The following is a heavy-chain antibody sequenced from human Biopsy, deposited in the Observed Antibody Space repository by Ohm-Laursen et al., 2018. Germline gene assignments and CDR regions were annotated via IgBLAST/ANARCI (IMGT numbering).Heavy chain of an antibody. CDR2: IYYSVMT. D-gene: IGHD4-11*01. Sequence: SDTLSLTCTVSGDSATKYYWSWIRQPPGKGLEWIGHIYYSVMTNYNPSLQSRVSISVDTSRNQASLTLSSVTAADTAVYYCARDSGILNYGNFKYYHYYGMDVWGQGTKVTVSS. CDR1: GDSATKYY. J-gene: IGHJ6*02. V-gene: IGHV4-59*02. CDR3: ARDSGILNYGNFKYYHYYGMDV.